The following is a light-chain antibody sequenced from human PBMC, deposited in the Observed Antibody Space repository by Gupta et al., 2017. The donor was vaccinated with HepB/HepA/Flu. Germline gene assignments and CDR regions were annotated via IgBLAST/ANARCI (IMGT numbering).Light chain of an antibody. Sequence: QTVVTQEPSFSVSPGGTVTLTCGLSSGSVSTSYYPSWYQQTPGQAPRTLIYSTNTRSSGVPDRFSGSILGNTAALTITGAQADDEADYYCESYTARGSCVFGGGTKLTVL. J-gene: IGLJ3*02. CDR1: SGSVSTSYY. V-gene: IGLV8-61*01. CDR3: ESYTARGSCV. CDR2: STN.